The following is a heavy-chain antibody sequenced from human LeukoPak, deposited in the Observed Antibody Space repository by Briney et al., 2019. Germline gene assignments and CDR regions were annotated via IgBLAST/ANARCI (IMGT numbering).Heavy chain of an antibody. J-gene: IGHJ5*02. Sequence: SETLSLTCAVYGGSFSGYYWSWIRQPPGKGQEWIGEINHSGSTNYNPSLKSRVTIDTSKNQFSLKLSPMTAADTAVYYCARGHARPYYDFWSGYLYNWFDPWGQGTLVTVSS. D-gene: IGHD3-3*01. CDR2: INHSGST. CDR3: ARGHARPYYDFWSGYLYNWFDP. CDR1: GGSFSGYY. V-gene: IGHV4-34*01.